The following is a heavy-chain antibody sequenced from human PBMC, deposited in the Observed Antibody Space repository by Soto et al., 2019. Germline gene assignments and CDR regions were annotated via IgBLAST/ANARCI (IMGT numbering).Heavy chain of an antibody. CDR3: ARHPTGLWFGHGPDY. V-gene: IGHV4-39*01. J-gene: IGHJ4*02. CDR2: IYYNGNT. Sequence: QPQLQESGPGLVKPSETLSLTCTVSNGSISSSISYWGWIRQPPGGGLAWIGSIYYNGNTYYNPSLKSRVTISVDTSKNEFSLKLSAVTAADTAVYYCARHPTGLWFGHGPDYWGQGTLVTVSS. D-gene: IGHD3-10*01. CDR1: NGSISSSISY.